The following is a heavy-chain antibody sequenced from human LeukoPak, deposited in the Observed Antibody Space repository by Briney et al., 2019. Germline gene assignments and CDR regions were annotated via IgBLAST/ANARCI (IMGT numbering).Heavy chain of an antibody. D-gene: IGHD3-10*01. J-gene: IGHJ4*02. CDR3: ARDRGVRGEMDF. CDR1: GYSISSADY. V-gene: IGHV4-38-2*02. Sequence: SETLSLTCAVSGYSISSADYWAWIRQPPAKGRERIGRILPSGSTYYNPSLKSRVTISVDPSKNHFSLKLTSVTAADTAVYYCARDRGVRGEMDFWGQGTLVTVSS. CDR2: ILPSGST.